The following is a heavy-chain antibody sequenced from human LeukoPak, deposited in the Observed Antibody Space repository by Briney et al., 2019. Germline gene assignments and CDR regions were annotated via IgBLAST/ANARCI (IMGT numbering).Heavy chain of an antibody. D-gene: IGHD6-13*01. CDR2: INSDGSST. CDR1: GFTFSSYW. J-gene: IGHJ4*02. Sequence: GGSLRLSCAASGFTFSSYWMHWVRQAPEKGLVWVSRINSDGSSTSYADSVKGRFTISRDNAKNTLYLQMNSLRAEDTAVYYCARDYSPSIAADYWGQGTLVTVSS. V-gene: IGHV3-74*01. CDR3: ARDYSPSIAADY.